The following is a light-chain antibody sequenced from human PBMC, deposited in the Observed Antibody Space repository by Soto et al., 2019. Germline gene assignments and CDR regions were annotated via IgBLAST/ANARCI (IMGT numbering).Light chain of an antibody. CDR1: QSVSSN. CDR3: VSWDSSLSAVV. Sequence: EIVMTQSPATLSVSPGERATLSCRASQSVSSNLAWYQQKPGQAPRLLIYEHIKRPSGIPDRFSGSRSGTSATLGITGLQTGDEADYYCVSWDSSLSAVVFGTGT. CDR2: EHI. V-gene: IGKV3-15*01. J-gene: IGKJ3*01.